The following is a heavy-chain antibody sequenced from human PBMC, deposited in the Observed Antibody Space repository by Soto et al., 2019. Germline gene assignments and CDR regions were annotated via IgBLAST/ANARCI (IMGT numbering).Heavy chain of an antibody. V-gene: IGHV4-59*08. Sequence: SETLSLTCTVSGGSISSYYWSWIKQPQGKGLEWIGYIYYRGSTNYNPSLKSRVTISVDTSKNQFSLELSSVNTAATAVSYCATIGGNSENYYFYVMDVWGQGTTVTVSS. J-gene: IGHJ6*02. CDR3: ATIGGNSENYYFYVMDV. CDR2: IYYRGST. CDR1: GGSISSYY. D-gene: IGHD2-21*02.